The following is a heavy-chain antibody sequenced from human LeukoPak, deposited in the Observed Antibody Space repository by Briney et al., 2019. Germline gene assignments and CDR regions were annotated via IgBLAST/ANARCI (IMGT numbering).Heavy chain of an antibody. D-gene: IGHD4-23*01. J-gene: IGHJ4*02. CDR2: TYYRSKLYN. V-gene: IGHV6-1*01. Sequence: SQTLSLTCAISGDSVSSNSGAWNWIRQSPSRGLEWLGRTYYRSKLYNEYAVSVKSLITINPDTSKNQFSLQLNSVTPEDTAVYYCARDGGNYLDFWGQGNLVTVSS. CDR3: ARDGGNYLDF. CDR1: GDSVSSNSGA.